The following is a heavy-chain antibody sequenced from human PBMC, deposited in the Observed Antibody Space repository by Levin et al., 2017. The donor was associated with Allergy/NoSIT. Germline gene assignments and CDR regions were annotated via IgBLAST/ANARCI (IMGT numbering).Heavy chain of an antibody. Sequence: GGSLRLSCAASGFTFSTYGVHWVRQPPGKGLEWVAGISYDGSNKYYADSVKGRFSISRDNSKNTLYLQMTSLGADDTAVFYCARGPRGASSWPHFAHWGQGALVTVSS. CDR2: ISYDGSNK. CDR1: GFTFSTYG. CDR3: ARGPRGASSWPHFAH. V-gene: IGHV3-33*01. J-gene: IGHJ4*02. D-gene: IGHD6-13*01.